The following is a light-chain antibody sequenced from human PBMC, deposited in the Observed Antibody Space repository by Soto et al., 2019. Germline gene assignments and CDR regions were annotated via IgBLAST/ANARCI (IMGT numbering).Light chain of an antibody. CDR1: QSVSSSN. Sequence: ETVLTQSPGTLSLSPGQRATLSCRASQSVSSSNLAWYQQKPGQAPRLIIYGASSRATGIPDRFSGSGSGTDFTLTISGLEPEDFAVYFCQQYVGSGPVTFGGGTKVEVK. V-gene: IGKV3-20*01. CDR2: GAS. CDR3: QQYVGSGPVT. J-gene: IGKJ4*01.